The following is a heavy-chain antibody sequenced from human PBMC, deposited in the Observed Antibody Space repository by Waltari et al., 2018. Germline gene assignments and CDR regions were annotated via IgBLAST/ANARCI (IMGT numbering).Heavy chain of an antibody. D-gene: IGHD3-22*01. CDR2: IYPGDSDT. CDR1: GYSFTSYW. J-gene: IGHJ4*02. Sequence: EVQLVQSGAEVKQPGESLKISCKGSGYSFTSYWIGWVRQMPGKGLEWMGIIYPGDSDTRYSPSFQGQVTISADKSISTAYLQWSSLKASDTAMYYCARLSRDSSGYYFVYYFDYWGQGTLVTVSS. CDR3: ARLSRDSSGYYFVYYFDY. V-gene: IGHV5-51*01.